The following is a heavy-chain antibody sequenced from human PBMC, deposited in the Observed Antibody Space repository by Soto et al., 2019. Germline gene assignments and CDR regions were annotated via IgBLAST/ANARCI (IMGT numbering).Heavy chain of an antibody. V-gene: IGHV1-18*04. J-gene: IGHJ4*02. CDR2: ISGYNGLT. CDR3: ARDEGIRGFDS. D-gene: IGHD3-10*01. CDR1: GYTFSNYG. Sequence: QVQLVQSGDEVKKSGASVKVSCKASGYTFSNYGISWVRQAPGQGLEWMGWISGYNGLTAYAQNVKSRVTMTIDTPTTTVFMELTGLRSNDTAVYYCARDEGIRGFDSWGQGTLVTVSS.